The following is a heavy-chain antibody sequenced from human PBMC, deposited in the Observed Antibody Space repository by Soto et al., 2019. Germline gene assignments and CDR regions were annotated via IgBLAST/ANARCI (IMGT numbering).Heavy chain of an antibody. V-gene: IGHV3-74*01. Sequence: GGSLRLSCAASGFTFSSYWMHWVRQAPGKGLEWVSRIEGDGSSTTSADSVKGRFTVSRDDARNTLYLQMSSLRADDTAIYYCAREGLDTAGFFDVWGQGTMVTVS. J-gene: IGHJ3*01. D-gene: IGHD6-13*01. CDR1: GFTFSSYW. CDR2: IEGDGSST. CDR3: AREGLDTAGFFDV.